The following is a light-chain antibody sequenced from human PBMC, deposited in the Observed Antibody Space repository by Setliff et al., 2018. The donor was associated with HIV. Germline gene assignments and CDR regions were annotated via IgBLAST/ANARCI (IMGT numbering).Light chain of an antibody. Sequence: QSVLTQPPSVSAAPGQKVSISCSGSSANIGYRSVSWYQQLPGTAPKLLIHDNHERPSGIPERFSGSTSGTSATLGITGLQTGDEADYYCGAWDTSLAAYVFGTGTKSPS. CDR3: GAWDTSLAAYV. CDR2: DNH. J-gene: IGLJ1*01. V-gene: IGLV1-51*01. CDR1: SANIGYRS.